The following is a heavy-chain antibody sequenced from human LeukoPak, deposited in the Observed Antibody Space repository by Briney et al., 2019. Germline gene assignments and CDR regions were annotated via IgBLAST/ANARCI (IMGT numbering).Heavy chain of an antibody. CDR1: GFTFSSYA. CDR3: AKAGYSYGYNWFDP. CDR2: ISGSGDST. J-gene: IGHJ5*02. V-gene: IGHV3-23*01. D-gene: IGHD5-18*01. Sequence: GGSLRLSCAASGFTFSSYAMSWVRQAPGQGLEWVSAISGSGDSTYYADSVKGRFTISRDNSKNTLYLQMNSLRAEDTAVYYCAKAGYSYGYNWFDPWGQGTLVTVSS.